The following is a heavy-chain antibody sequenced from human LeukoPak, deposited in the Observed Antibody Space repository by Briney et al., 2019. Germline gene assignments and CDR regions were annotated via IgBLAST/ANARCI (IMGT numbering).Heavy chain of an antibody. Sequence: GGSLRLSCAASGFTFSGYGMHWVRQAPGKGLEWVAVISYDGSNKYYADSVKGRFTISRDNSKNTLFLQMNSLRAEDTAVYYCAKDSTTTGTYYFDYWGQGTLVTVSS. CDR3: AKDSTTTGTYYFDY. V-gene: IGHV3-30*18. CDR2: ISYDGSNK. D-gene: IGHD4-17*01. CDR1: GFTFSGYG. J-gene: IGHJ4*02.